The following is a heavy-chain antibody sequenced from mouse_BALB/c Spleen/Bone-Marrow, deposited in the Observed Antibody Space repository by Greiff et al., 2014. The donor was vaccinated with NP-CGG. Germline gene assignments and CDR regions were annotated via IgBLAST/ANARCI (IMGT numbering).Heavy chain of an antibody. V-gene: IGHV1S127*01. CDR2: IDPSDSYT. CDR1: GYTFTSYW. J-gene: IGHJ2*01. CDR3: TIPTARDCFDY. D-gene: IGHD3-2*01. Sequence: QVQLKQPGAELVKPGASVKMSCKASGYTFTSYWMHWVKQRPGQGLEWIGVIDPSDSYTSYNQKFKGKATLTVDTSSSTAYMQLSSLTSEDSAVYYCTIPTARDCFDYWGQGTTLTVSS.